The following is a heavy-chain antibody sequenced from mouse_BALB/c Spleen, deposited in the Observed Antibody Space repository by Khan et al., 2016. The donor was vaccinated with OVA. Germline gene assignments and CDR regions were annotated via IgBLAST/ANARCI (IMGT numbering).Heavy chain of an antibody. D-gene: IGHD2-13*01. J-gene: IGHJ2*01. Sequence: QVQLKQSGAELVKPGATVKMSCKASGYTFSNYWIHWVKQRPGQGLEWIGYINPRTGYTYYNQTFNDKATLTTDKSSSTAYLQLSSLTSEDSAVFYYARDRTNYWGQGTTLTVSS. V-gene: IGHV1-7*01. CDR3: ARDRTNY. CDR1: GYTFSNYW. CDR2: INPRTGYT.